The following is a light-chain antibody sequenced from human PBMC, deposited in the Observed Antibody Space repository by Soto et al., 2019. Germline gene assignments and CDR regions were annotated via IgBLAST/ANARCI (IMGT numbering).Light chain of an antibody. Sequence: QSALTQPASVSGSPGQSITISCTGTSSDVGGYNYVSWYQQHTGKAPKVVIYDVSNRPSGVSNRFSGSKSGNTASLTISGLQAEDEAEYYCSSYTSSSVYVFGTGTKVTV. V-gene: IGLV2-14*01. J-gene: IGLJ1*01. CDR3: SSYTSSSVYV. CDR1: SSDVGGYNY. CDR2: DVS.